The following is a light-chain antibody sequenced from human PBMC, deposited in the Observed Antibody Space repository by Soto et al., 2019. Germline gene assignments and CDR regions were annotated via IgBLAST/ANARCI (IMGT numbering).Light chain of an antibody. Sequence: QSALTQPASVSGSPGQSITISCTGTSSDVGGYNYVSWYQQHPGKAPKLMIYDVSNRPSGVSNRFSGSKSGNTASLTISGLQAEDEVDYYCSSYTSSSTNVVFGGGTKLTVL. CDR2: DVS. CDR1: SSDVGGYNY. CDR3: SSYTSSSTNVV. J-gene: IGLJ2*01. V-gene: IGLV2-14*01.